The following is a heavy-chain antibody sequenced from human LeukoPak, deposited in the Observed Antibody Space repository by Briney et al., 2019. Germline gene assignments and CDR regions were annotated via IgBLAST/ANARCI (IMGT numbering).Heavy chain of an antibody. D-gene: IGHD6-19*01. CDR3: ARRGCSRGRTYCYYFDY. J-gene: IGHJ4*02. V-gene: IGHV4-39*01. Sequence: SETLSLTCTVSGGSISSSSYYWGWIRQPPGKGLEWIGSIYYSGSTYYNPSLKSRVTISVDTSKNQFSLKLSSVTAADTAVYYCARRGCSRGRTYCYYFDYWGQGTLVTVSS. CDR1: GGSISSSSYY. CDR2: IYYSGST.